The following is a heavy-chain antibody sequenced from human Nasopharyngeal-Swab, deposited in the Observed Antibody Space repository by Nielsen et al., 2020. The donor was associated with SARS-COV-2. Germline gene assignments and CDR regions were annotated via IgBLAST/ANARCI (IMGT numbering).Heavy chain of an antibody. V-gene: IGHV3-7*01. J-gene: IGHJ5*02. CDR3: ARESPKYCSSTSCYYNWFDP. D-gene: IGHD2-2*01. CDR2: IKQDGSEK. CDR1: GFTVSSNY. Sequence: GESLKISCAASGFTVSSNYMSWVRQAPGKGLEWVANIKQDGSEKYYVDSVKGRFTISRDNAKNSLYLQMNSLRAEDTAVYYCARESPKYCSSTSCYYNWFDPWGQGTLVTVSS.